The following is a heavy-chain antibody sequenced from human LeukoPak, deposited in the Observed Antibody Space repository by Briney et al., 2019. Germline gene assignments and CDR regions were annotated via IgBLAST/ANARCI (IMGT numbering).Heavy chain of an antibody. Sequence: PAGSLRLSCAASGFTFDDYGMSWVRQAPGKGLEWVSGINCNGGSTGYACLVKGRFTIVRNNAKNSLYLQMNSLRAEDTALCYCARALRLTGHPLDAFDIWGQGTMVTVSS. CDR3: ARALRLTGHPLDAFDI. J-gene: IGHJ3*02. CDR1: GFTFDDYG. D-gene: IGHD3-9*01. CDR2: INCNGGST. V-gene: IGHV3-20*04.